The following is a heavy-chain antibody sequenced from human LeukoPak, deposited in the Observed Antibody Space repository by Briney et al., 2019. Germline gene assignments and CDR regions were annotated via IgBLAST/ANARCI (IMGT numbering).Heavy chain of an antibody. V-gene: IGHV1-18*01. J-gene: IGHJ4*02. CDR1: GYSFSSYG. Sequence: ASVKVSCKASGYSFSSYGISWVRQPPGQGLEYMGWISAYNGNTNFGQKVHGRVTMTTDTSTSTANMELKHLRSDDTAVYYCARGGYKAADWDFDYWGQGTLVTVSS. CDR2: ISAYNGNT. D-gene: IGHD5-24*01. CDR3: ARGGYKAADWDFDY.